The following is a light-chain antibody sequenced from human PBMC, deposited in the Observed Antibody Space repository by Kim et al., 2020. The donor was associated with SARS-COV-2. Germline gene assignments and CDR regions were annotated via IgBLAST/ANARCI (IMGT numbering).Light chain of an antibody. J-gene: IGLJ3*02. V-gene: IGLV2-14*03. Sequence: QSALTQPASVSGSPGQSITISCTGTNSDIGGYNYVSWYQHHPGKAPKLLIYDVTKWPSGVSNRFSGSKSGSTASLTISGLQAEDEADYYCSSYTSSKTWLFGGGTQLTVL. CDR2: DVT. CDR3: SSYTSSKTWL. CDR1: NSDIGGYNY.